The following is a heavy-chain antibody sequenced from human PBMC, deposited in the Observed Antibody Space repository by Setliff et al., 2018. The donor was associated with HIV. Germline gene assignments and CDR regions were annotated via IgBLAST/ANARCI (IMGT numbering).Heavy chain of an antibody. V-gene: IGHV4-34*01. CDR2: INHSGST. CDR1: GGSFSGYY. J-gene: IGHJ4*02. D-gene: IGHD4-17*01. CDR3: ARGPYDYFDY. Sequence: PSETLSLTCAVYGGSFSGYYWSWIRQPPGKGLEWIGEINHSGSTNYNPSLKSRVAISVDTSKNQFSLKLSSVTAADTAVYYCARGPYDYFDYWGQGTLGTVSS.